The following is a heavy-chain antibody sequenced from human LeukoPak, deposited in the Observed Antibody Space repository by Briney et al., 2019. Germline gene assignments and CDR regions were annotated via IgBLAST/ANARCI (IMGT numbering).Heavy chain of an antibody. V-gene: IGHV4-34*01. CDR1: GGSFSGFY. CDR3: ARGQDIVVVPAAIRWFDP. Sequence: SETPSLTCAVYGGSFSGFYWSWIRQPPGKGLEWIGEINHSGGTDYNPSLKSRVTISVDTSKNQFSLKLSSVTAADTAVYYCARGQDIVVVPAAIRWFDPWGQGTLVTVSS. D-gene: IGHD2-2*02. CDR2: INHSGGT. J-gene: IGHJ5*02.